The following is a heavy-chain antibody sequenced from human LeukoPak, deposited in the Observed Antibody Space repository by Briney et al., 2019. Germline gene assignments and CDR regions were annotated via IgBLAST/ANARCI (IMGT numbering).Heavy chain of an antibody. CDR3: AKDRYSSSWLDY. Sequence: GGSLRLSCAASGFTFGSYGMHWVRQAPGKGLEWVAVISYDGSNKYYADSVKGRFTISRDNSKNTLYLQMNSLRAEDTAVYYCAKDRYSSSWLDYWGQGTLVTVSS. CDR1: GFTFGSYG. D-gene: IGHD6-13*01. CDR2: ISYDGSNK. V-gene: IGHV3-30*18. J-gene: IGHJ4*02.